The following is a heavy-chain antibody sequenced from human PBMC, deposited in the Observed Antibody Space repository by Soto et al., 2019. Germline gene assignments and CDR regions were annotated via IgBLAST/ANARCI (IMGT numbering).Heavy chain of an antibody. CDR1: GFTFGDYA. V-gene: IGHV3-49*04. CDR3: TLQGDYYDSSGYSAAFDY. D-gene: IGHD3-22*01. J-gene: IGHJ4*02. Sequence: PGGSLRLSCTASGFTFGDYAMSWVRQAPGKGLEWVGFIRSKAYGGTTEYAASVKGRFTISRDDSKSIAYLQMNSLKTEDTAVYYCTLQGDYYDSSGYSAAFDYWGQGTLVTVSS. CDR2: IRSKAYGGTT.